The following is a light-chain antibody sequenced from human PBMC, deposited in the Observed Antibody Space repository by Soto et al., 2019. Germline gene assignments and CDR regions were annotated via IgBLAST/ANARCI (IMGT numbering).Light chain of an antibody. CDR2: DVT. J-gene: IGLJ2*01. Sequence: QSALTQPRSVSGSPGQSVTISCTGTSSDVGAYNYVSWHQQHPGKAPKLVIYDVTQRPSGVPDRFSASKSGITASLTISGLQAEDEADYFCCSYAAGDSVKFGGGTKLTVL. CDR1: SSDVGAYNY. V-gene: IGLV2-11*01. CDR3: CSYAAGDSVK.